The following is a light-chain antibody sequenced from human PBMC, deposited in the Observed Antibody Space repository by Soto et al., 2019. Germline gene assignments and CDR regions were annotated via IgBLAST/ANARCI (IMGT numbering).Light chain of an antibody. J-gene: IGKJ1*01. V-gene: IGKV3-20*01. CDR1: QSISSSY. CDR2: GAS. Sequence: EIVLTQSPGTLSLSPGERTTLSCRASQSISSSYLAWYQQKPGQAPRLLVYGASSRATIIPDRFSGSGSGTDFTLTSSRLQPEDFALYYCQQYSSTSWTLGQGTKVEIK. CDR3: QQYSSTSWT.